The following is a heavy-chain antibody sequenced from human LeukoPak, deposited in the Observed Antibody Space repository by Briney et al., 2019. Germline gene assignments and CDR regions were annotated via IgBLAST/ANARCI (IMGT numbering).Heavy chain of an antibody. CDR1: GYTFTSYG. CDR3: ARDRQDIVVVVAATRLDY. V-gene: IGHV1-18*01. J-gene: IGHJ4*02. CDR2: ISAYNGNT. D-gene: IGHD2-15*01. Sequence: ASVKVSCEASGYTFTSYGIGWVRQAPGQGLEWMGWISAYNGNTNYAQKLQGRVTMTTDTSTSTAYMELRSLGSDDTAVYYCARDRQDIVVVVAATRLDYWGQGTLVTVSS.